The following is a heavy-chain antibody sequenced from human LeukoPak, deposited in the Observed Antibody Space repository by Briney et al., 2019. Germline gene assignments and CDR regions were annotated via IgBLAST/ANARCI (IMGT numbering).Heavy chain of an antibody. V-gene: IGHV4-34*01. D-gene: IGHD5-12*01. CDR1: GGSFSGYY. J-gene: IGHJ5*02. Sequence: PSETLSLTCAVYGGSFSGYYWSWIRQPPGKGLEWIGEINHSGSTNYNPSLKSRVTISVDTSKNQFSLKLSSVTAADTAAYYCARLAGYGGLAWFDPWGQGTLVTVSS. CDR3: ARLAGYGGLAWFDP. CDR2: INHSGST.